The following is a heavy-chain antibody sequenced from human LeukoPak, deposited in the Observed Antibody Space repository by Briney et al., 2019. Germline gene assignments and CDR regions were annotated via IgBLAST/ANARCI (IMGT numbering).Heavy chain of an antibody. CDR3: ARWDDSAWGFGN. V-gene: IGHV4-34*01. J-gene: IGHJ4*02. CDR2: INHSGST. D-gene: IGHD6-19*01. CDR1: GGSFSGYY. Sequence: SETLSLTCAVYGGSFSGYYWSWIRQPPGKGLEWIGEINHSGSTNYNPSLKSRVTISVDTSKNQLSLKLTSVTAAGTAVYYCARWDDSAWGFGNWGPGTLVTVSS.